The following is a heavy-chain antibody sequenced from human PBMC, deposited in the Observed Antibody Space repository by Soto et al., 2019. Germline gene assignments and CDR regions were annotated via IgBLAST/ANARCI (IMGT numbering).Heavy chain of an antibody. Sequence: QITLNESGPPLVKPTQTLTLTCTFSGFSLSTRGVGVGWIRQPPGKALEWLALLYWDDDERYSPSLMSRLTITKDTSKNQVFLTMTNVDPVDTATYYCAYRPRGFTYFFDYWGQGTLVTVSS. CDR1: GFSLSTRGVG. CDR3: AYRPRGFTYFFDY. J-gene: IGHJ4*02. CDR2: LYWDDDE. V-gene: IGHV2-5*02.